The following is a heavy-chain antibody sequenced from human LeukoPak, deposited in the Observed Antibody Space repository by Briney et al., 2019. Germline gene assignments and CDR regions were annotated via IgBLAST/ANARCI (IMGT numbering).Heavy chain of an antibody. CDR1: GFTFSSYA. CDR2: ISGSSGST. CDR3: AKKGGTLLRPYYFDY. V-gene: IGHV3-23*01. D-gene: IGHD2-15*01. Sequence: GGSLRLSCAASGFTFSSYAMSWVRQAPGKGLEWVSLISGSSGSTFYTDSVKGRFTVSRDNSKNTLYLQTNSLRAEDTAVYYCAKKGGTLLRPYYFDYWGQGTLVTVSS. J-gene: IGHJ4*02.